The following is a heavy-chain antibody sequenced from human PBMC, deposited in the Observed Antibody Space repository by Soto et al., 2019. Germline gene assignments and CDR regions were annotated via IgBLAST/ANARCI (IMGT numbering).Heavy chain of an antibody. CDR3: ARAISSSPSPGFNGFGP. V-gene: IGHV4-34*01. CDR1: GGSFSGYY. D-gene: IGHD6-6*01. Sequence: PSETLSLTCAVFGGSFSGYYWNWIRQPPGKGLEWIGTINYSGSTNYTPSLKNRVTISVDTSKNQFSLKLSSVTAADTAVYYCARAISSSPSPGFNGFGPWGQGTLVTVSP. J-gene: IGHJ5*02. CDR2: INYSGST.